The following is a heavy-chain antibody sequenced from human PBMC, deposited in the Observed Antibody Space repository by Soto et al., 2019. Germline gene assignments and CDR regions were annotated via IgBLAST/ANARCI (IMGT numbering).Heavy chain of an antibody. CDR1: GFTFSSYS. CDR3: ARERKNSSEEYYYYYYMDV. J-gene: IGHJ6*03. Sequence: GGSLRLSCAASGFTFSSYSMNWVRQAPGKGLEWVSYISSSSSTIYYADSVKGRFTISRDNAKNSLYLQMNSLRAEDTAVYYCARERKNSSEEYYYYYYMDVWGKGTTVTVSS. D-gene: IGHD6-25*01. V-gene: IGHV3-48*01. CDR2: ISSSSSTI.